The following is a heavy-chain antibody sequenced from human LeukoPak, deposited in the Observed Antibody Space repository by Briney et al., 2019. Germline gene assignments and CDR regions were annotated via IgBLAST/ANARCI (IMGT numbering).Heavy chain of an antibody. V-gene: IGHV1-69*05. J-gene: IGHJ6*02. Sequence: SVKVSCKASGGTFSSYAISWVRQAPGQGLEWMGGIIPIFGTANYAQKLQGRVTMTTDTSTGTAYMELRSLRSDDTAVYYCARGDRELVPAAILGDYYYYGMDVWGQGTTVTVSS. D-gene: IGHD2-2*01. CDR2: IIPIFGTA. CDR1: GGTFSSYA. CDR3: ARGDRELVPAAILGDYYYYGMDV.